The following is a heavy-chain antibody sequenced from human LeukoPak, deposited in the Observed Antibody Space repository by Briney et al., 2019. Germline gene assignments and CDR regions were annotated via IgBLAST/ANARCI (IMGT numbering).Heavy chain of an antibody. CDR3: AKDSPYSSGWYLTFGIDV. CDR1: GFTFSSYA. D-gene: IGHD6-19*01. V-gene: IGHV3-23*01. Sequence: GGSLRLSCAASGFTFSSYAMSWVRQAPGKGLEWVSAISGSGGSTYYADSVKGRFTISRDNSKNTLYLQMNSLRAEDTAVYYCAKDSPYSSGWYLTFGIDVWGQGTTVTVSS. J-gene: IGHJ6*02. CDR2: ISGSGGST.